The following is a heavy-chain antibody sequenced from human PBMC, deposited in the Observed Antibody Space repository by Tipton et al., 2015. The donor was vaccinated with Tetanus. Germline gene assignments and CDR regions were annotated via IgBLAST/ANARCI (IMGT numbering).Heavy chain of an antibody. CDR3: ARSGGRRYAFDI. Sequence: GLVKPSETLSLTCAVYGGSFSGYYWSWVRQPPGKGLEWIGYIYYSGSTNYNPSLKSRVTISVDTSKNQFSLKLTSVTTADTAVYYCARSGGRRYAFDIWGQGTMVTVSS. J-gene: IGHJ3*02. V-gene: IGHV4-59*01. CDR1: GGSFSGYY. D-gene: IGHD3-16*01. CDR2: IYYSGST.